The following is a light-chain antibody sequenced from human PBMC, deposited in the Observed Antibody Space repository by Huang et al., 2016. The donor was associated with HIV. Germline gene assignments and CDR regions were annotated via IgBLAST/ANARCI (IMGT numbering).Light chain of an antibody. Sequence: QLTQSPSSLSMSVGDRVIITCQASQDIANSLAWYQHKPGRAPKIIISAASTLQSGVPSRFSGGSAGTYFTLIITNLQPDDFASYYCQQLHSYPITFGQGTRLDI. V-gene: IGKV1-9*01. CDR1: QDIANS. CDR2: AAS. J-gene: IGKJ5*01. CDR3: QQLHSYPIT.